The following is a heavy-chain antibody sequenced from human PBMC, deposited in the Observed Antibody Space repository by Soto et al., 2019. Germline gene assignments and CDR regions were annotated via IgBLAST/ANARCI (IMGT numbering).Heavy chain of an antibody. V-gene: IGHV1-8*01. J-gene: IGHJ6*02. D-gene: IGHD5-18*01. Sequence: QVQLVQSGAEVKKPGASVKVSCKASGYTFTSYDINWVRQATGQGLEWMGWMNPNSGNTGYAQKFQGRVTMTRNTSISTAEMELSSLRYEDTAVYYCARGPIRLWFCGMDVGGQGTTVTVSS. CDR1: GYTFTSYD. CDR2: MNPNSGNT. CDR3: ARGPIRLWFCGMDV.